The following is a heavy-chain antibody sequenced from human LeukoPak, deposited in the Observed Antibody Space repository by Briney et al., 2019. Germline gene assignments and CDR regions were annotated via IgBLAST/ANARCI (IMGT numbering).Heavy chain of an antibody. CDR3: ARDRATVEVFDY. CDR1: GFTFSSYE. CDR2: ISSSGSTI. J-gene: IGHJ4*02. V-gene: IGHV3-48*03. Sequence: GGSLRLSCAASGFTFSSYEMNWVRQAPGKGLEWVSYISSSGSTIYYADSVKGRFTIPRDNAKNSLYLQMNSLRAEDTAVYYCARDRATVEVFDYWGQGTLVTVSS. D-gene: IGHD4-17*01.